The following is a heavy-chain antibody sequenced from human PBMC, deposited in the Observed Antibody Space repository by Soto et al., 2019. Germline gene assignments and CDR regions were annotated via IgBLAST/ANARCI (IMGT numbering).Heavy chain of an antibody. Sequence: SETLSLTCAVYGGSSSGYYWSWIRQPPGKGLEWIGEINHSGSTNYNPSLKSRVTILVDTSKNQFSLKLSSVTAADTAVYYCARGGTTVTTTYSNDAFDIWGHGTIVTVSS. CDR3: ARGGTTVTTTYSNDAFDI. V-gene: IGHV4-34*01. CDR2: INHSGST. J-gene: IGHJ3*02. D-gene: IGHD4-17*01. CDR1: GGSSSGYY.